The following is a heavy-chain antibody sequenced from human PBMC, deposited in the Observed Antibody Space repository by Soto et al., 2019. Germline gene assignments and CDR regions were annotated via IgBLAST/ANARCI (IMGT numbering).Heavy chain of an antibody. CDR2: IYYSGST. CDR3: ARHDRIYGDPFDY. J-gene: IGHJ4*02. CDR1: GGSISSYY. Sequence: SETLSLTCTVSGGSISSYYWSWIRQPPGKGLEWIGYIYYSGSTNYNPSLKSRVTISVDTSKNQFSLKLSSVTAADTAVYYCARHDRIYGDPFDYWGQGTLVTVSS. V-gene: IGHV4-59*08. D-gene: IGHD4-17*01.